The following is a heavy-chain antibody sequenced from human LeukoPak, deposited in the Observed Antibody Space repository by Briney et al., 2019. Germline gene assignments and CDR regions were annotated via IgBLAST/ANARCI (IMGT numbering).Heavy chain of an antibody. V-gene: IGHV3-33*01. D-gene: IGHD4-23*01. CDR3: AREGPRGNSQFDY. CDR1: GFTFSNYG. J-gene: IGHJ4*02. CDR2: IWYDGSNK. Sequence: GGSLGLSCAASGFTFSNYGMHWVRPAPGKGLEWVALIWYDGSNKYYTDSVKGRLTISRDNSKDTLFLQMNSLRAEDTAVYYCAREGPRGNSQFDYWGQGTLVTVSS.